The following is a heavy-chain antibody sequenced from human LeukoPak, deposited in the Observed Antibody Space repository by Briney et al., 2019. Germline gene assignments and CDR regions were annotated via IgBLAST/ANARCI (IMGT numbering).Heavy chain of an antibody. CDR1: GGSIRSDNYY. D-gene: IGHD2-8*02. Sequence: SETLSLTCTVSGGSIRSDNYYWGWIRQSPGKGLEWIGNIYFRGSTSYNPSLDGRLTISVDTSENQFSLRLTSVTAADTAVYYCARQHSTGDHYGMDVWGQGATVTVSS. V-gene: IGHV4-39*01. CDR2: IYFRGST. CDR3: ARQHSTGDHYGMDV. J-gene: IGHJ6*02.